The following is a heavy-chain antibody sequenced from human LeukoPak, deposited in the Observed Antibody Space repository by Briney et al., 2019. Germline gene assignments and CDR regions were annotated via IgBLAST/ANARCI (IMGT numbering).Heavy chain of an antibody. CDR1: GFTFSSFA. D-gene: IGHD2-8*02. J-gene: IGHJ6*03. CDR3: AKNRGHCVDGVCHNYYYMDV. CDR2: VSGSAGRT. V-gene: IGHV3-23*01. Sequence: GGSLRLSCAASGFTFSSFAMTWVRQAPGKGLEWVSTVSGSAGRTDYADSVKGRFTISRDNLKNTLYLQMNGLRAEDRAVYYCAKNRGHCVDGVCHNYYYMDVWGRGTTVTVSS.